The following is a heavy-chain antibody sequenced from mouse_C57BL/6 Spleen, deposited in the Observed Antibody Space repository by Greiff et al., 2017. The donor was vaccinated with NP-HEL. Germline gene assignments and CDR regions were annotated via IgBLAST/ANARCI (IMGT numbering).Heavy chain of an antibody. V-gene: IGHV10-3*01. CDR2: ISSKSSNYAT. J-gene: IGHJ2*01. CDR3: VRERTTVVEIFDY. CDR1: GFTFNTYA. D-gene: IGHD1-1*01. Sequence: EVKLMESGGGLVQPKGSLKLSCAASGFTFNTYAMHWVRQAPGKGLEWVARISSKSSNYATYYADSVKDRFTISRNDSQSMLYLQMNNLKTEDTAVYYCVRERTTVVEIFDYWGQGTTLTVSS.